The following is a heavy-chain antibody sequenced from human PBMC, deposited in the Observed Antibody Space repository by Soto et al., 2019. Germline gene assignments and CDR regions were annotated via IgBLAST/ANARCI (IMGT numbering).Heavy chain of an antibody. J-gene: IGHJ4*02. V-gene: IGHV3-64*01. CDR3: ARSGLPFDY. CDR2: ISRNGGST. Sequence: EVQLVESGGGLVQPGGSLRLSCAASGFTFSSYAMHWVRQAPGKGLEYVSGISRNGGSTYYANSVKGRFTISRDNCQSTLYLQVGSRRAEDMAVYYCARSGLPFDYWGQGTLVTVSS. D-gene: IGHD2-21*02. CDR1: GFTFSSYA.